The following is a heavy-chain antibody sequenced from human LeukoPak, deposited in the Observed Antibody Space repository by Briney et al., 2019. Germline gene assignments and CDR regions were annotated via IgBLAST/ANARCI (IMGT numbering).Heavy chain of an antibody. D-gene: IGHD2-15*01. Sequence: GGSLRLSCAVSGFTFSSYSMNWVRQAPGKGLEWVSSISSSISYIYYADSVKGRFTISRDNAKNSLYLQMNSLRAEDTAVYYCARSGESFYDYWGQGTLVTVSS. CDR1: GFTFSSYS. V-gene: IGHV3-21*01. CDR3: ARSGESFYDY. CDR2: ISSSISYI. J-gene: IGHJ4*02.